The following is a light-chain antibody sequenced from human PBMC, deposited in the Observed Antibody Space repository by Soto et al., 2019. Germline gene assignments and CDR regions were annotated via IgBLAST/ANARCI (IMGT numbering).Light chain of an antibody. CDR3: QQYNSYPWT. CDR2: EAS. V-gene: IGKV1-5*03. Sequence: DIQMTQSPSTLSASVGDRATITCRASQSISYWLAWFQQKPGKAPKLLIYEASRLESGVPSRISGSGSGTEFTLTISSLQPDDFATYYCQQYNSYPWTFGQGTKVEIK. CDR1: QSISYW. J-gene: IGKJ1*01.